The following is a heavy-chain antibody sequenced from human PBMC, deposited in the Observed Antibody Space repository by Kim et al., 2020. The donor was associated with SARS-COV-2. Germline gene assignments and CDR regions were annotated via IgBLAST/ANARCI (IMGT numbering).Heavy chain of an antibody. CDR2: IWYDGSKK. CDR1: GFTFSSFG. J-gene: IGHJ4*02. V-gene: IGHV3-33*03. CDR3: AKDKRYDSAGLASDS. Sequence: GGSLRLSCVASGFTFSSFGMHWVRQAPGKGPEWVAVIWYDGSKKLYVDSVKVRFIISRDNSKNTVYLQMNSLRAEDTAVYYCAKDKRYDSAGLASDSWGQGTLVTVSS. D-gene: IGHD3-22*01.